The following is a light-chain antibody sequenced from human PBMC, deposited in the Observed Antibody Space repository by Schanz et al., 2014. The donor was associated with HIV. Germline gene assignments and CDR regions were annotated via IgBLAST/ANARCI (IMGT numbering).Light chain of an antibody. Sequence: QSALTQPPSVSGSPGQSITISCTGASMAFSSSNFVSWYQQHPGAAPRLIIYDVTSRPSGVSARFSASKTGETASLTISGLQPDDEADYYCTSYTTNRTVAFGGGTKLTVL. V-gene: IGLV2-14*03. CDR2: DVT. J-gene: IGLJ2*01. CDR3: TSYTTNRTVA. CDR1: SMAFSSSNF.